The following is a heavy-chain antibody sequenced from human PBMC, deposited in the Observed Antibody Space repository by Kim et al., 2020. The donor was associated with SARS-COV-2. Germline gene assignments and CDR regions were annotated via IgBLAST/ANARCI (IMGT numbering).Heavy chain of an antibody. D-gene: IGHD3-10*01. V-gene: IGHV3-30*04. J-gene: IGHJ4*02. Sequence: GGSLRLSCAASGFTFSSYAMHWVRQAPGKGLEWVADISYDGSNKYYADSVKGRFTISRDNSKNTLYLQMNSLRAEDTAVYYFARAGGVWFGELSVDYWGQGTLVTVSS. CDR1: GFTFSSYA. CDR2: ISYDGSNK. CDR3: ARAGGVWFGELSVDY.